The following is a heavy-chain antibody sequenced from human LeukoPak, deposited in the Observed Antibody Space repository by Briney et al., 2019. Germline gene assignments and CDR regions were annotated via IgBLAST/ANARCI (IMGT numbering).Heavy chain of an antibody. CDR3: ATQLVAAAGIPENGFDI. CDR2: IYPGDSDP. V-gene: IGHV5-51*01. Sequence: GESLKISCKGSGYTFTNYWIGWVRQMPGKGLEFMGIIYPGDSDPRYSPSFQGQVTISVEKSINTAYLQWSSLKASDTAMYYCATQLVAAAGIPENGFDIWGQGTMVTVSS. J-gene: IGHJ3*02. CDR1: GYTFTNYW. D-gene: IGHD6-13*01.